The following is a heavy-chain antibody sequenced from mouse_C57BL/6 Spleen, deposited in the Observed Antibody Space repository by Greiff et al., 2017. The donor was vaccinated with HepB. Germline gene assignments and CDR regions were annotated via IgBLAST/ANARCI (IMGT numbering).Heavy chain of an antibody. CDR3: ARHDPYFDV. J-gene: IGHJ1*03. CDR1: GYTFTSYT. D-gene: IGHD2-12*01. V-gene: IGHV1-4*01. CDR2: INPSSGYT. Sequence: VQLQQSGAELARPGASVKISCKASGYTFTSYTMHWVKQRPGQGLEWIGYINPSSGYTKYNQKFKDKATLTADKSSSTAYMQLSSLTSEDSAVYYCARHDPYFDVWGTGTTVTVSS.